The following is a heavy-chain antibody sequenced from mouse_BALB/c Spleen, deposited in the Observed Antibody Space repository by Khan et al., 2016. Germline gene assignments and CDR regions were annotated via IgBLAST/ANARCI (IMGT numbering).Heavy chain of an antibody. D-gene: IGHD1-2*01. CDR1: GYSITSGYS. CDR2: IHYSGST. J-gene: IGHJ2*01. Sequence: EVKLEESGPDLVKPSQSLSLTCTVTGYSITSGYSWHWIRQFPGDKLEWMGYIHYSGSTNYNPSLKSRISITRDTSKNQFFLQLNSVTTEDTVTYYCMVNQYYGYGYWGQGTTLTVSS. V-gene: IGHV3-1*02. CDR3: MVNQYYGYGY.